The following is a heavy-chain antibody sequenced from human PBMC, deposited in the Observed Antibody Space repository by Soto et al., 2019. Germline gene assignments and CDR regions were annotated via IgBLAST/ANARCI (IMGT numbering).Heavy chain of an antibody. D-gene: IGHD3-10*01. CDR3: ARDKYYGSGSRYYYGMDV. Sequence: PSETLSLTCTVSGGSISSYYWSWIRQPPGKGPEWIGYIYYSGSTNYNPSLKSRVTISVDTSKNQFSLKLSSVTAADTAVYYCARDKYYGSGSRYYYGMDVWGQGTTVTVSS. CDR1: GGSISSYY. CDR2: IYYSGST. J-gene: IGHJ6*02. V-gene: IGHV4-59*01.